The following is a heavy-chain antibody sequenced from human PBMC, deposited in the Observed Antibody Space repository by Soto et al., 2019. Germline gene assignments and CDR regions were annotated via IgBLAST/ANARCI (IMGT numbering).Heavy chain of an antibody. CDR1: GYTFTNYD. CDR2: MNPNSGNT. J-gene: IGHJ6*02. CDR3: ARAAPILVDYYDSSGPHYYYYGMDV. V-gene: IGHV1-8*01. D-gene: IGHD3-22*01. Sequence: ASVKVSCKASGYTFTNYDINWVRQATGQGLEWMGWMNPNSGNTGYAQKFQGRVTMTRNTSISTAYMELSSLRSEDTAVYYCARAAPILVDYYDSSGPHYYYYGMDVWGQGTTVTVSS.